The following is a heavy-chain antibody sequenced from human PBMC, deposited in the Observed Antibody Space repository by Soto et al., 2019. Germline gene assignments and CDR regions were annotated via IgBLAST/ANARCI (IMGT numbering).Heavy chain of an antibody. CDR3: ARTYVTDVVVVPASKDYMDV. J-gene: IGHJ6*03. Sequence: QLQLQESGPGLAKPSETLSLTCTVSGGSISSSSSSWGWIRQPPGKGLEWLGIISYSGSTYYSPSLKSRVTISVDASKNLFSLKLSSVTAADTAVYYCARTYVTDVVVVPASKDYMDVWGKGTTVTVSS. D-gene: IGHD2-2*01. CDR1: GGSISSSSSS. CDR2: ISYSGST. V-gene: IGHV4-39*01.